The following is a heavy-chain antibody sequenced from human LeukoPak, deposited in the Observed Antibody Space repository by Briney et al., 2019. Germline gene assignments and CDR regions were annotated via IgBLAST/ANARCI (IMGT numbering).Heavy chain of an antibody. CDR1: GFTFSSYG. Sequence: GGSLRLSCAASGFTFSSYGMSWVRQAPGKGLEWVSAISGSGGSTYYADSVKGRFTISRDNSKNTLYLQMNSLRAEDTAVYYCAKLVVPAAIRGGAFDIWGQGTMVTVSS. D-gene: IGHD2-2*01. CDR3: AKLVVPAAIRGGAFDI. V-gene: IGHV3-23*01. CDR2: ISGSGGST. J-gene: IGHJ3*02.